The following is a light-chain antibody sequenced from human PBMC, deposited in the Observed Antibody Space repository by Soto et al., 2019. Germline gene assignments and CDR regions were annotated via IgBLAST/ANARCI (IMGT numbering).Light chain of an antibody. V-gene: IGLV2-23*02. Sequence: QSALTQPASVSGSPGQSITISCTGTSNDVGGYNYVSWYQQHPGKAPKLVIYEVSHRPSGISDRFSGSKSGNTASLTISGLQAEDEADYYCCSYAGSSTLVFGGGTKLTVL. CDR3: CSYAGSSTLV. CDR2: EVS. CDR1: SNDVGGYNY. J-gene: IGLJ2*01.